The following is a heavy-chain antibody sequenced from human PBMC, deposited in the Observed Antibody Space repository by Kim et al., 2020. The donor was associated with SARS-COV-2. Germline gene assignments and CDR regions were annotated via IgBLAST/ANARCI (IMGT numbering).Heavy chain of an antibody. Sequence: GGSLRLSCAASGFTFSSYGMHWVRQAPGKGLEWVAVIWYDGSSKYYADSVKGRFTISRDNSKNSLYLQMNSLRAEDTAVYYCAREGGDLGLNFDYWAQGT. J-gene: IGHJ4*02. V-gene: IGHV3-33*01. D-gene: IGHD2-8*01. CDR3: AREGGDLGLNFDY. CDR2: IWYDGSSK. CDR1: GFTFSSYG.